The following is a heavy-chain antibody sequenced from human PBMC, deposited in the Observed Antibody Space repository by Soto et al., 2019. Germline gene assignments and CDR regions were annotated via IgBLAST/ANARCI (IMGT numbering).Heavy chain of an antibody. CDR3: ARARLRYFDWSPFYYGMDV. CDR1: GGSFSGYY. V-gene: IGHV4-34*01. Sequence: SETLSLTCAVYGGSFSGYYWSWIRHPPGKGLEWIGEINHSGSTNYNPSLKSRVTISVDTSKNQFSLKLSSVTAADTPVYYCARARLRYFDWSPFYYGMDVWGQGTPITVSS. J-gene: IGHJ6*02. D-gene: IGHD3-9*01. CDR2: INHSGST.